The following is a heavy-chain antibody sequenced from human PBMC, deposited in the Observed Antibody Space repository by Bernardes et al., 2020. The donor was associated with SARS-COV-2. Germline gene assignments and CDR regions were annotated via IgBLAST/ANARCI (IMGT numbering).Heavy chain of an antibody. J-gene: IGHJ4*02. Sequence: GGSLRLSCAASGFTFSSYGMHWVRQAPGKGLEWVAVIWYDGSNKYYADSVKGRFTISRDNSKNTLYLQMNSLRAEDTAVYYCARDYDYVWGSYRAPQYYFDYWGQGTLVTVSS. CDR1: GFTFSSYG. V-gene: IGHV3-33*01. CDR3: ARDYDYVWGSYRAPQYYFDY. D-gene: IGHD3-16*02. CDR2: IWYDGSNK.